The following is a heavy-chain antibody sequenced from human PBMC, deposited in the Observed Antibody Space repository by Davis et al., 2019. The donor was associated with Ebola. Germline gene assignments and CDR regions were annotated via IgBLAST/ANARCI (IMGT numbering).Heavy chain of an antibody. V-gene: IGHV1-3*01. CDR2: INAGNGNT. CDR1: GYTFTSYA. J-gene: IGHJ6*02. Sequence: AASVKVSCKASGYTFTSYAMHWVRQAPGQRLEWMGWINAGNGNTKYSQKFQGRVTITRDTSASTAYMELRSLRSEDTAVYYCARYLGYCSGGSCGYYYYYGMDVWGQGTTVTVSS. D-gene: IGHD2-15*01. CDR3: ARYLGYCSGGSCGYYYYYGMDV.